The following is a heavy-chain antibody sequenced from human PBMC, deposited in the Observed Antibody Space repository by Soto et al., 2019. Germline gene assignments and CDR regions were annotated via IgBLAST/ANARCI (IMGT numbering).Heavy chain of an antibody. Sequence: GGSLRLSCAASGFTFSSYGMHWVRQAPGKGLEWVAVIWYDGSNKYYADSVKGRFTISRDNSKNTLYLQMNSLRAEDTAVYYCARDAPPLPYVDTAMVTELEGLSYYFDYWGQGTLVTVSS. CDR2: IWYDGSNK. J-gene: IGHJ4*02. D-gene: IGHD5-18*01. CDR3: ARDAPPLPYVDTAMVTELEGLSYYFDY. CDR1: GFTFSSYG. V-gene: IGHV3-33*01.